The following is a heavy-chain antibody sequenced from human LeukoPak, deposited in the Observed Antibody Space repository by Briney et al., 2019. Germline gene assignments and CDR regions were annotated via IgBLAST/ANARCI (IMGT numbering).Heavy chain of an antibody. Sequence: PGGSLRLSCAASGFTFSSYGMTWVRQAPGKGLEWVSVISGSGGSTYYADSVKGRFTISRDDSENTLYLQMNSLRAEDTAVYYCARDGGYSSSWYYFDYWGQGTLVTVSS. CDR1: GFTFSSYG. CDR2: ISGSGGST. D-gene: IGHD6-13*01. J-gene: IGHJ4*02. V-gene: IGHV3-23*01. CDR3: ARDGGYSSSWYYFDY.